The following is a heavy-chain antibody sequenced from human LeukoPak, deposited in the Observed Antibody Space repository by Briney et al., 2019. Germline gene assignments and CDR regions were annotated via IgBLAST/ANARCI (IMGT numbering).Heavy chain of an antibody. Sequence: PGGSLRLSCAASGFTFSSYGMHWVRQAPGKGLEWVAFIRYDGSNKYYADSVKGRFTISRDNSKNTLYLQMNSLRAEDTAVYYCAKDGGHYDFWSGYYTDYMDVWGKGTTVTVSS. J-gene: IGHJ6*03. CDR3: AKDGGHYDFWSGYYTDYMDV. V-gene: IGHV3-30*02. CDR2: IRYDGSNK. D-gene: IGHD3-3*01. CDR1: GFTFSSYG.